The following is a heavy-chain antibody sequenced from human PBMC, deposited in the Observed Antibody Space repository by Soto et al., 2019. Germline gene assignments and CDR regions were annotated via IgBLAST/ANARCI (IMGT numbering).Heavy chain of an antibody. D-gene: IGHD1-26*01. J-gene: IGHJ3*02. CDR1: GFTFSSYD. CDR3: ARDTPRIVGTAGGGFDI. V-gene: IGHV3-13*05. Sequence: EGSLRLSCAASGFTFSSYDMHWVRQATGNGLEWVSAIGTAGDPYYPGSVKGRFTISRENAKNSLYLQMNSLRAGDTAVYYCARDTPRIVGTAGGGFDIWGQGTTVPVS. CDR2: IGTAGDP.